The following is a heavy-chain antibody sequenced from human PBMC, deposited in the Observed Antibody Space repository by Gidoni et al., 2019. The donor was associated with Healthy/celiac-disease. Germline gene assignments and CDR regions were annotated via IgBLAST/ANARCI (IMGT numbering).Heavy chain of an antibody. J-gene: IGHJ4*02. V-gene: IGHV3-64D*06. D-gene: IGHD2-2*01. CDR2: IRSNGGST. Sequence: EVQLVESGGGLVQPGGSLRLSCSASGFTFSSYAMHLVRQAPGKGLEYVSAIRSNGGSTYYADSVNCRFTISRDNSKNTLYLQMSSLRAEDTAVYYCVKGPYCSSTSCYDYFDYWVQGTLVTVSS. CDR1: GFTFSSYA. CDR3: VKGPYCSSTSCYDYFDY.